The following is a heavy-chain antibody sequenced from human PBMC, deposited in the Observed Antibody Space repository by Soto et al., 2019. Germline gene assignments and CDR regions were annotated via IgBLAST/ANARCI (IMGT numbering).Heavy chain of an antibody. J-gene: IGHJ5*02. D-gene: IGHD2-8*02. CDR2: IYPGDSDT. CDR3: ARGYCTAAICDPWFDP. CDR1: GYAFSSYW. Sequence: GESLKISCQGSGYAFSSYWIAWVRQMPGKGLEWMGIIYPGDSDTRYSPSFQGQVTISVDKSITTAYLQWSSLKASDTAMYYCARGYCTAAICDPWFDPWGQGTLVTVSS. V-gene: IGHV5-51*01.